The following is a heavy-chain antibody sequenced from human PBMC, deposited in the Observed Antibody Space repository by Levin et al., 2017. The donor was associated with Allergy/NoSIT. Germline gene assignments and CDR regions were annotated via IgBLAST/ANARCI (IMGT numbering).Heavy chain of an antibody. CDR3: ATDDGPHYGLDV. J-gene: IGHJ6*02. V-gene: IGHV3-15*01. CDR1: GFTVCSPFSNAW. CDR2: IKSKFDGGTS. Sequence: GGSLRLSCAASGFTVCSPFSNAWMSWVRQAPGQGLEWVGHIKSKFDGGTSHYAAPVKGRVTISSDDSKTMEYLQMNSLKSEDTGVYYCATDDGPHYGLDVWGHGTTVTVSS.